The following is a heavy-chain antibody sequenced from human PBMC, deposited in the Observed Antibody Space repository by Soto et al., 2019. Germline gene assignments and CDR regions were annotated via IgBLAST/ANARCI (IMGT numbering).Heavy chain of an antibody. J-gene: IGHJ4*02. CDR3: ARDQGYYGSGSYSIALDF. CDR1: GYTFNLYY. D-gene: IGHD3-10*01. V-gene: IGHV1-46*02. CDR2: INPSTGST. Sequence: QVQLVQSGAEVKKPGASVKVSCKASGYTFNLYYIHWVRQAPGQGLEWMGTINPSTGSTTYAQKFQVRVNMTRDTSTSKVYMEVTSLTPEDTAVYYCARDQGYYGSGSYSIALDFWGQGSLITVSA.